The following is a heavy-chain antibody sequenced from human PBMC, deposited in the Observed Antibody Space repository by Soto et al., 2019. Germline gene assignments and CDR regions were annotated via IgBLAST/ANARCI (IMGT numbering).Heavy chain of an antibody. D-gene: IGHD6-19*01. CDR3: AGPGIAVDAFDI. V-gene: IGHV1-69*04. J-gene: IGHJ3*02. CDR1: GYTFTNSG. Sequence: SVKVSCKASGYTFTNSGINWVRQAPGQGLEWMGRIIPILGIANYAQKFQGRVTITADKSTSTAYMELSSLRSEDTAVYYCAGPGIAVDAFDIWGQGTMVTVSS. CDR2: IIPILGIA.